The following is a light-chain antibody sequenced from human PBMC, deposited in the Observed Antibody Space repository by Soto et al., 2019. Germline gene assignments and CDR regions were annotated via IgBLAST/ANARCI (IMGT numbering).Light chain of an antibody. CDR1: QNVENR. CDR3: QHSYKWPLS. V-gene: IGKV3-15*01. CDR2: AAS. Sequence: RTPSPATLSVSPGERATLSCRASQNVENRLAWCQQRPGQSPRLLIYAASTRAPGVPARFSGSGSGTEFTLTICGLQSDDFALFFCQHSYKWPLSFCGGTRVDVK. J-gene: IGKJ4*01.